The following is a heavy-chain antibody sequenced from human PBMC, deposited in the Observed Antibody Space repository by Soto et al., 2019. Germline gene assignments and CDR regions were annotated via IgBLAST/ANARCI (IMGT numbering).Heavy chain of an antibody. Sequence: EVLLVESGGGVVQPGGSLKLSCAASGFVFKDSSIHWVRQASGKGLEWVGRIRDRAYNYATAYTASVKGRFTISRDDSNNTAYLQMTSLKTEDTAIYYCTKLISAAPDYWGQGTLVTVSS. CDR2: IRDRAYNYAT. CDR1: GFVFKDSS. J-gene: IGHJ4*02. D-gene: IGHD3-10*01. V-gene: IGHV3-73*01. CDR3: TKLISAAPDY.